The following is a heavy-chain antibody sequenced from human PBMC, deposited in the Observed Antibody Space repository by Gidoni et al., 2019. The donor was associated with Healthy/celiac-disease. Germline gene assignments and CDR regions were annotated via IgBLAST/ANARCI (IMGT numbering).Heavy chain of an antibody. CDR2: IYYSGST. CDR3: ASGRAAIDDAFDI. J-gene: IGHJ3*02. Sequence: QVQLQESGPGLVKPSETLSLTCTVSGGSVSSGSYYWSWIRQPPGKGLEWIGYIYYSGSTNYNPSLKSRVTISVDTSKNQFSLKLSSVTAADTAVYYCASGRAAIDDAFDIWGQGTMVTVSS. D-gene: IGHD2-2*01. CDR1: GGSVSSGSYY. V-gene: IGHV4-61*01.